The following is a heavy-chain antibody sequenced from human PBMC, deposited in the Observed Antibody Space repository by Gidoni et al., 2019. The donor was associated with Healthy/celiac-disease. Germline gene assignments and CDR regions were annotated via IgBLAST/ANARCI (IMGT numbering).Heavy chain of an antibody. CDR3: ARDYYDSSGYVYYYGMDV. J-gene: IGHJ6*02. Sequence: QVQLVESGGGVVQPGRSLRLSCAASGFTFSSYGMHWVRQAPGKGLEWVTVIWYDGSNNYYADSVKSRFTISRDNSKNTLYLQMNSLRAEDTAVYYCARDYYDSSGYVYYYGMDVWGQGTTVTVSS. V-gene: IGHV3-33*01. CDR1: GFTFSSYG. CDR2: IWYDGSNN. D-gene: IGHD3-22*01.